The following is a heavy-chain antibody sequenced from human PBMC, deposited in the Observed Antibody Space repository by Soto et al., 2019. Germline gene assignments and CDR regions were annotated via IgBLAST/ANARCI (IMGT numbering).Heavy chain of an antibody. D-gene: IGHD6-13*01. J-gene: IGHJ5*02. Sequence: GGSLRLSCAASRFTFRSYAMHWVRQAPGKGLEWVAAISYDGDHRYYADSVKGRFTVSRDNSKNTLYLQMESLTTADTAVYYCSRDLGSNCLQGWFDPWGHVTLVTVSS. CDR2: ISYDGDHR. CDR3: SRDLGSNCLQGWFDP. V-gene: IGHV3-30-3*01. CDR1: RFTFRSYA.